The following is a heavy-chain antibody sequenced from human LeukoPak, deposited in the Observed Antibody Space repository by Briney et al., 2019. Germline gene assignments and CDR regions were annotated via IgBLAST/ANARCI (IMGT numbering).Heavy chain of an antibody. Sequence: PGGSLRLSCAASGFDFHDYMMHWVRQPPGKGLEWVSEISWNGDTIGYADSVKGRSIISRDNARRSLYLQMNSLRPEDTAFYYCSSTFGSGSYLHSWGQGTLVTVSS. CDR2: ISWNGDTI. V-gene: IGHV3-9*01. J-gene: IGHJ5*02. CDR3: SSTFGSGSYLHS. CDR1: GFDFHDYM. D-gene: IGHD3-10*01.